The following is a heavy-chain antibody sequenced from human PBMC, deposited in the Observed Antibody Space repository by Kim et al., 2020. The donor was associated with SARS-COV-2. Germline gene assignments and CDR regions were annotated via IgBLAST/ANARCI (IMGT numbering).Heavy chain of an antibody. Sequence: GGSLRLSCATSGFIFRNYAMHWIRQAPGKGLEWVAAFSFDENGAYYADAVKGRFTISRDTSNNTLFLHMNGLRREDTAVYFCAKEPDQWLVKWYFAFWGRGTLVTVSP. CDR1: GFIFRNYA. V-gene: IGHV3-30*18. D-gene: IGHD6-19*01. CDR3: AKEPDQWLVKWYFAF. J-gene: IGHJ2*01. CDR2: FSFDENGA.